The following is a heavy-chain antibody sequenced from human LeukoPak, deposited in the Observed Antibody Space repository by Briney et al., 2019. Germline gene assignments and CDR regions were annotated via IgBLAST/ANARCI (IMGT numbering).Heavy chain of an antibody. CDR1: GFTFGSYA. J-gene: IGHJ3*01. D-gene: IGHD3-9*01. CDR3: AKDQALRYFDGLDGIDV. V-gene: IGHV3-23*01. CDR2: ISGTGGST. Sequence: GGSLRLSCAASGFTFGSYAMSWVRQAPGKGLECVSAISGTGGSTYYIDSVKGRFTISRDNSKNTLYLQMDSLRGDDTAIYYCAKDQALRYFDGLDGIDVWGQGTMVTVSS.